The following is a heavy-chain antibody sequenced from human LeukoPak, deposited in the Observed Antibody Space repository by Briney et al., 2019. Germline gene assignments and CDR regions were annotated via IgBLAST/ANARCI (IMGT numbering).Heavy chain of an antibody. V-gene: IGHV3-48*03. D-gene: IGHD3-22*01. CDR1: GFTFSSYE. Sequence: GGSLRLSCAASGFTFSSYEMNWVRQAPGKGLEWVSYISSSGSTIYYADSVKGRFTISRDNSKNTLYLQMNSLRAEDTAVYYCAKYWDYYDSSGYRGEAEHDYWGQGTLVTVSS. CDR3: AKYWDYYDSSGYRGEAEHDY. CDR2: ISSSGSTI. J-gene: IGHJ4*02.